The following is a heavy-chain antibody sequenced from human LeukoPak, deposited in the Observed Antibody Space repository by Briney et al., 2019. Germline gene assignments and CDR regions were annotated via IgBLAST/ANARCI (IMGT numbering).Heavy chain of an antibody. CDR2: IYYSGST. CDR3: ERVEPGSQLLGLTAWWFDP. Sequence: PSETLSLTCTVSGGSISSYYWSWIRQPPGKGLEWIGYIYYSGSTNYNPSLKSRVTISVDTSKNQFFLKLSSVTAADTAVFYCERVEPGSQLLGLTAWWFDPWGQGTLVTVSS. J-gene: IGHJ5*02. D-gene: IGHD2-2*01. CDR1: GGSISSYY. V-gene: IGHV4-59*01.